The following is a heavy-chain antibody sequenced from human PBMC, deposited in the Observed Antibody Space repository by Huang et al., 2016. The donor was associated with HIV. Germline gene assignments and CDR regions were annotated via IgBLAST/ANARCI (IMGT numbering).Heavy chain of an antibody. J-gene: IGHJ4*02. Sequence: QIPLKESGPTLVKPTQTLTLTCTFSGFSLTTTGVGVGWIRQTPGKALEWLALVYWDDDKRYSPSLKGRLSITKDAAKDQVVLTLTTMGPVDTVRYYCVRTWWYYGNAWDFWCQGTLVTVSS. CDR3: VRTWWYYGNAWDF. D-gene: IGHD2-15*01. CDR2: VYWDDDK. CDR1: GFSLTTTGVG. V-gene: IGHV2-5*02.